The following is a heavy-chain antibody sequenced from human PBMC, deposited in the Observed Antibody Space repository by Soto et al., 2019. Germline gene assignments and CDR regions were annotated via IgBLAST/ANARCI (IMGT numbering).Heavy chain of an antibody. CDR2: IYYSGST. J-gene: IGHJ6*02. V-gene: IGHV4-31*03. CDR3: ARDSISVTGSSYYYYGADV. Sequence: SETLSLTCTVSGVSISSCAYYWSWIRQHPGKGLEWIGYIYYSGSTYYNPSLMSRVTISADTSKNQFSLKLSSVTAADTAVYYCARDSISVTGSSYYYYGADVWGQGTTVTVSS. D-gene: IGHD6-19*01. CDR1: GVSISSCAYY.